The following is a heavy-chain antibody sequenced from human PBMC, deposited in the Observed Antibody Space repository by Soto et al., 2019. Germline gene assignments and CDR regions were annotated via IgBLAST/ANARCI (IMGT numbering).Heavy chain of an antibody. CDR1: GYTFTSYD. J-gene: IGHJ6*03. CDR3: APSLSIAAPRAYYNYMDV. CDR2: MNPNSGNT. Sequence: VASVKVSCKASGYTFTSYDINWVRQATGQGLEWMGWMNPNSGNTGYAQKFQGRVTMTRNTSISTAYMELSSLRSEDTAVYYCAPSLSIAAPRAYYNYMDVCGKRTRGTASS. D-gene: IGHD6-6*01. V-gene: IGHV1-8*01.